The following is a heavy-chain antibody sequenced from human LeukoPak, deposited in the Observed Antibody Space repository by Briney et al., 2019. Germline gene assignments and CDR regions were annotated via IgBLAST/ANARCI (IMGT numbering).Heavy chain of an antibody. V-gene: IGHV3-30*02. D-gene: IGHD2-2*01. J-gene: IGHJ6*02. CDR1: AFTFSNYG. CDR2: IWYDGSNK. Sequence: PGGSLRLSCAASAFTFSNYGMHWVRQAPGKGLEWVAVIWYDGSNKYYADSVEGRFTISRDNSKNTLYLQMNSLGTEDAAVYYCAKRYCSSATCRSGMDVWGQGTTVTVSS. CDR3: AKRYCSSATCRSGMDV.